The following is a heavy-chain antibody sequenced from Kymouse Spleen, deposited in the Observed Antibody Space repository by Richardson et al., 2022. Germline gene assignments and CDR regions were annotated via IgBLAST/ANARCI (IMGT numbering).Heavy chain of an antibody. Sequence: QLQLQESGPGLVKPSETLSLTCTVSGGSISSSSYYWGWIRQPPGKGLEWIGSIYYSGSTYYNPSLKSRVTISVDTSKNQFSLKLSSVTAADTAVYYCARQSGSGSPLFDYWGQGTLVTVSS. CDR2: IYYSGST. CDR1: GGSISSSSYY. J-gene: IGHJ4*02. V-gene: IGHV4-39*01. CDR3: ARQSGSGSPLFDY. D-gene: IGHD3-10*01.